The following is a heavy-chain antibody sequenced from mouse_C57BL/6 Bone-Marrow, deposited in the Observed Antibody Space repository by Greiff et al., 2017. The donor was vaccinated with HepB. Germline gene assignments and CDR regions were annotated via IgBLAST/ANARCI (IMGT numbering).Heavy chain of an antibody. CDR1: GYTFTSYW. V-gene: IGHV1-64*01. CDR2: IHPNSGST. J-gene: IGHJ3*01. D-gene: IGHD2-2*01. Sequence: VKLQQPGAELVKPGASVKLSCKASGYTFTSYWMHWVKQRPGQGLEWIGMIHPNSGSTNYNEKFKSKATLTVDKSSSTAYMQLSSLTSEDSAVYYCARWLPYHPFAYWGQGTLVTVSA. CDR3: ARWLPYHPFAY.